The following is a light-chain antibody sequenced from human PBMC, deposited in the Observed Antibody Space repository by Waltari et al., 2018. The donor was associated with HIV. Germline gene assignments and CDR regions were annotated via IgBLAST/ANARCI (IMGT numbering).Light chain of an antibody. CDR3: ASHAGSKDV. J-gene: IGLJ2*01. CDR1: RSYIGAYNY. V-gene: IGLV2-8*01. CDR2: DVS. Sequence: QSALTPPPSASGSPGQSVPISCTGTRSYIGAYNYFTCFQQHPGKAPKLIIFDVSKRPSGVPDRFSGSKSGNTASLTVSGLQAEDEADYYCASHAGSKDVFGGGTKLTVL.